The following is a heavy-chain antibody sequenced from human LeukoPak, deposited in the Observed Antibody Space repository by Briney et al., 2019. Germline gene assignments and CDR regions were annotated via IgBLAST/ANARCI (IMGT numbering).Heavy chain of an antibody. CDR2: IIPILGIA. J-gene: IGHJ4*02. V-gene: IGHV1-69*02. D-gene: IGHD6-6*01. CDR1: GGTFSSYT. Sequence: ASVKVSCKASGGTFSSYTISWVRQAPGQGLEWMGRIIPILGIANYAQKFRGRVTITADKSTSTAYMELSSLRSEDTAVYYCARTLPYSSSSFDYFDYWGQGTLVTVSS. CDR3: ARTLPYSSSSFDYFDY.